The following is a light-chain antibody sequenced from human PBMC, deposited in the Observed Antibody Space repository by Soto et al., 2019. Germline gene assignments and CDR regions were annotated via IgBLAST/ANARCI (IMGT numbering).Light chain of an antibody. V-gene: IGKV3-20*01. CDR1: QSVSTSQ. J-gene: IGKJ1*01. Sequence: IVLTQSACTLSLSPGERATLSCRASQSVSTSQLAWYQQKPGQAPRLLIFGASSRATGIPDRFRGSGSGTDFTLTISRLEPEDFAVYYCQQYGSSPRTFGQGTKVDIK. CDR3: QQYGSSPRT. CDR2: GAS.